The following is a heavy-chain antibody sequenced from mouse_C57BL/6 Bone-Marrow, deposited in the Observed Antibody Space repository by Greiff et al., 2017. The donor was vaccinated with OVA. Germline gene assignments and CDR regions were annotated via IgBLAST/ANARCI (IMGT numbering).Heavy chain of an antibody. CDR2: ISSGGSYT. CDR3: ARHVAYGNYYFDY. Sequence: EVKVVESGGDLVKPGGSLKLSCAASGFTFSSYAMSWVRQTPDKRLEWVATISSGGSYTYYPDSVKGRFTISRDNAKNTLYLQMSSLKSEDTAMYYCARHVAYGNYYFDYWGQGTTLTVSS. J-gene: IGHJ2*01. D-gene: IGHD2-1*01. CDR1: GFTFSSYA. V-gene: IGHV5-6*01.